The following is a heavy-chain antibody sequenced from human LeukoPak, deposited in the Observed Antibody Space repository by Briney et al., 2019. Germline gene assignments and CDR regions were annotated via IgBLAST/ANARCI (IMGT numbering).Heavy chain of an antibody. V-gene: IGHV3-49*04. Sequence: PGGSLRLSCTAIGFIFGDHAMSWVRQAPGKGLEWVGFIRSKAYRGTTEYAASVKGRFTISRDDSIGIAHLQMNSLRTEDTAVYYCTRGPIDLWLHNGMGVWGQGTTVIVSS. D-gene: IGHD3-10*01. CDR3: TRGPIDLWLHNGMGV. CDR1: GFIFGDHA. J-gene: IGHJ6*02. CDR2: IRSKAYRGTT.